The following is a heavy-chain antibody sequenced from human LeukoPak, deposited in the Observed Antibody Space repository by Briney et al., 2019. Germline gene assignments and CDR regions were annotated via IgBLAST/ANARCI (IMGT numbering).Heavy chain of an antibody. V-gene: IGHV3-21*04. CDR3: TTFISGFTMVRGVSYYMDV. D-gene: IGHD3-10*01. Sequence: PGGSLRLSCAASGFTFSSYSMNWVRQAPGKGLEWVSSISSSSSYIYYADSVKGRFTISRDNAKNSLYLQMNSLRAEDTAVYYCTTFISGFTMVRGVSYYMDVWGKGTTVTISS. CDR2: ISSSSSYI. CDR1: GFTFSSYS. J-gene: IGHJ6*03.